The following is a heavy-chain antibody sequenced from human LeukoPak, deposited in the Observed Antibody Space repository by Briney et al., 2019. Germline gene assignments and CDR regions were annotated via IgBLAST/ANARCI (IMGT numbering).Heavy chain of an antibody. CDR2: IYPGDSVT. CDR3: ARRGSSSSTFTWFAP. D-gene: IGHD6-6*01. V-gene: IGHV5-51*01. CDR1: GYSFTSYW. Sequence: GESLKISCKGSGYSFTSYWIGWVRQMPGKGLEWMGIIYPGDSVTRYSPSFQGQVAISADKSISTAYLQWSSLKASDTATYYCARRGSSSSTFTWFAPWGQGTLVTVSS. J-gene: IGHJ5*02.